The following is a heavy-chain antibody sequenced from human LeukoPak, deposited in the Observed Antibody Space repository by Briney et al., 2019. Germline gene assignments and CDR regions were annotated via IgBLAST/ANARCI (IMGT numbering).Heavy chain of an antibody. CDR2: ISYDGSNK. J-gene: IGHJ4*02. V-gene: IGHV3-30-3*01. CDR3: ASLPHYGDYSY. CDR1: GFTFSSYA. Sequence: GRSLRLSCAASGFTFSSYAMHWVRQAAGKGLEWVAVISYDGSNKYYADSVKGRFTISRDNSKNTLYLQMNSLRAQDTAVYYCASLPHYGDYSYWGQGTLVTVSS. D-gene: IGHD4-17*01.